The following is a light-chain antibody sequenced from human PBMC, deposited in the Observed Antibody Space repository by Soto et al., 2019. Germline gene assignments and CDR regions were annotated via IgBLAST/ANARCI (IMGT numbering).Light chain of an antibody. CDR2: ASY. V-gene: IGKV1-39*01. J-gene: IGKJ1*01. CDR1: QSISSY. CDR3: QPSYSNRWT. Sequence: DIQMTQSPSSLYASVGDRVTITCRASQSISSYLNWYQQKPGKDPKLLIYASYSLQSGVPSRFSGSGSGKDFTLNISSLQPEDFATYYCQPSYSNRWTFGPGTKVEIK.